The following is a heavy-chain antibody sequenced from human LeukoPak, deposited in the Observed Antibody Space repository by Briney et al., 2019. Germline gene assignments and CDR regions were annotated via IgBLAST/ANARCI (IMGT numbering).Heavy chain of an antibody. J-gene: IGHJ5*02. V-gene: IGHV3-30*04. CDR2: ISHDVKTT. Sequence: GGSLRLSCVASGFSFSDSVIHWVRQAPGKGLEWVAVISHDVKTTYYADSVKGRFTISRDNSKNTLYLQMNSLRAEDTAVYYCAREIERWFDPWGQGTLVTVSS. CDR3: AREIERWFDP. CDR1: GFSFSDSV.